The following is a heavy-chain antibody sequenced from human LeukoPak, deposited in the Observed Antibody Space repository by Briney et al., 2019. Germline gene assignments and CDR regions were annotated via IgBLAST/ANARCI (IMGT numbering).Heavy chain of an antibody. J-gene: IGHJ3*02. CDR3: ARDQRGYSYGYIAFDI. CDR2: ILSDGSKE. V-gene: IGHV3-33*01. D-gene: IGHD5-18*01. Sequence: GGSLRLSCAASGFTFSSYGMHWVGQAPGKGLEWVAVILSDGSKEFYTDSVKGRFTISRDNSKNSLYLQMNSLRAEDTAVYYCARDQRGYSYGYIAFDIWGQGTMVTVSS. CDR1: GFTFSSYG.